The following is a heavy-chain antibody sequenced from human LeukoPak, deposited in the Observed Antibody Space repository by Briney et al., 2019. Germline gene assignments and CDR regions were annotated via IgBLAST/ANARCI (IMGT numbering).Heavy chain of an antibody. J-gene: IGHJ3*02. D-gene: IGHD2-15*01. Sequence: SQTLSLTCAISGDSVSSNSAAWNWIRQSPSRGLKWLGRTYYRSKWYNDYAVSVKSRITINPDTSKNQFSLQLNSVTPDDTAVYYCARDRIVVVVAAPGASDAFDIWGQGTMVTVSS. CDR1: GDSVSSNSAA. CDR3: ARDRIVVVVAAPGASDAFDI. CDR2: TYYRSKWYN. V-gene: IGHV6-1*01.